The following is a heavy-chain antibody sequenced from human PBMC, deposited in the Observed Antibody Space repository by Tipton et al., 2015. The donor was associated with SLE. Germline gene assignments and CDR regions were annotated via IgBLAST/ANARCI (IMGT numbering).Heavy chain of an antibody. CDR2: INWNGGST. D-gene: IGHD3-22*01. CDR1: GFTFDDYG. J-gene: IGHJ3*02. V-gene: IGHV3-20*04. CDR3: ARDNLNYYDSSSDAFDI. Sequence: SLRLSCAASGFTFDDYGMSWVRQAPGKGLEWVSGINWNGGSTDYADSVKGRFTISRDNAKNSLYLQMNSLRAEDTALYYCARDNLNYYDSSSDAFDIWGQGTMVTVPS.